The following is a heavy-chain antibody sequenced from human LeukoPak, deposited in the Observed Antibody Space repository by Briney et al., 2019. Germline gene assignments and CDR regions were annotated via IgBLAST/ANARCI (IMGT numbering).Heavy chain of an antibody. CDR3: ARDPYYYDSSGYYGPYYYYGMDV. J-gene: IGHJ6*02. CDR2: MNPNSGNT. V-gene: IGHV1-8*01. Sequence: GASVKVSCKASGYTFTSYDINWVRQATGQGLEWMGWMNPNSGNTGYAQKFQGRVTMTRNTSISTAYMELSSLRSEDTAVYYCARDPYYYDSSGYYGPYYYYGMDVWGQGTTVTVSS. D-gene: IGHD3-22*01. CDR1: GYTFTSYD.